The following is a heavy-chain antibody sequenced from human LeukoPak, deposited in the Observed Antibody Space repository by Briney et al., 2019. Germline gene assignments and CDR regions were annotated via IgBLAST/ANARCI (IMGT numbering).Heavy chain of an antibody. CDR3: ARGRPGIAAAEWFEP. CDR1: GGSISSYY. V-gene: IGHV4-59*01. D-gene: IGHD6-13*01. J-gene: IGHJ5*02. Sequence: PSETLSLTCTVSGGSISSYYWSWIRQPPGKGLEWIGYIYYSGSTNYNPSLKSRVTISVDTSKNQFSLKLSSVTAADTAVYYCARGRPGIAAAEWFEPWGQGTLVTVSS. CDR2: IYYSGST.